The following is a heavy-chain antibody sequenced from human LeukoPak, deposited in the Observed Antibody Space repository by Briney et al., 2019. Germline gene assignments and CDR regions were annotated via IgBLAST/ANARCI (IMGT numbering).Heavy chain of an antibody. CDR3: ARGLPLLWFGELLTGARNWFDP. V-gene: IGHV4-34*01. Sequence: SETLSLTCAVYGGSFSGYYWSWIRQPPGKGLEWIGEINHSGSTNYNPSLKSRVTMSVDTSKNQFSLKLSSVTAADTAVYYCARGLPLLWFGELLTGARNWFDPWGQGTLVTVSS. J-gene: IGHJ5*02. CDR1: GGSFSGYY. CDR2: INHSGST. D-gene: IGHD3-10*01.